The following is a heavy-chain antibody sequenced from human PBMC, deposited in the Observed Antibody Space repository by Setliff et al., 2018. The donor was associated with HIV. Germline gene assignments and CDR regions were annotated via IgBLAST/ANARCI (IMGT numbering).Heavy chain of an antibody. V-gene: IGHV4-59*08. J-gene: IGHJ4*02. CDR2: IYTSGST. Sequence: PSETLSLTCTVSGGSISSYSWSWIRQPPGKGLEWIGYIYTSGSTNYNPSLKSRVTIPVDTSENQFSLKLTSVTAADTAVYYCARHGYSSDLRISYCDSWGQGSLVTVSS. D-gene: IGHD5-18*01. CDR1: GGSISSYS. CDR3: ARHGYSSDLRISYCDS.